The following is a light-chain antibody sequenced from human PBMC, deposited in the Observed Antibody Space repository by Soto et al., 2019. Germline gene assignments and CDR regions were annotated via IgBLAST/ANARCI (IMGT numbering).Light chain of an antibody. CDR3: QQSYITPLT. V-gene: IGKV3-15*01. Sequence: EIVMTQSPATLSVSPGDRVTLSCRASQFVRSNSAWYQQKPGQAPRLLIYGASLRATGIPARFSGSGYGTEFTLTISSLQSEDFATYYCQQSYITPLTFGGGTKVEIK. CDR2: GAS. J-gene: IGKJ4*01. CDR1: QFVRSN.